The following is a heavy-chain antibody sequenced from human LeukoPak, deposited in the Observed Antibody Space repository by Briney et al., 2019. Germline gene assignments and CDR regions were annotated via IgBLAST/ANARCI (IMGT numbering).Heavy chain of an antibody. V-gene: IGHV1-2*02. Sequence: GASVKVSCEASGYTFTGYYMHWVRQAPGQGLEWMGWINPNSGGTNYAQKFQGRVTMTRDTSISTAYMELSRLRSDDTAVYYCARGYSSGRDSDMDVWGQGTTVTVSS. CDR1: GYTFTGYY. J-gene: IGHJ6*02. D-gene: IGHD6-19*01. CDR3: ARGYSSGRDSDMDV. CDR2: INPNSGGT.